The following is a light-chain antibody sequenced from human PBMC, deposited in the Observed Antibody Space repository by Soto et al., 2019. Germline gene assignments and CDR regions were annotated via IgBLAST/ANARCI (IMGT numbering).Light chain of an antibody. CDR3: QQSFNTPYT. CDR2: AAS. Sequence: DIQMTQSPSTLSASVGDRVTITCRASQSISSWLAWYQQKPGKAPKLLIYAASTLQSGVPSRFSGRGSGTGFTLTISSLQPEDFATYYCQQSFNTPYTFGQGTKLEIK. V-gene: IGKV1-39*01. CDR1: QSISSW. J-gene: IGKJ2*01.